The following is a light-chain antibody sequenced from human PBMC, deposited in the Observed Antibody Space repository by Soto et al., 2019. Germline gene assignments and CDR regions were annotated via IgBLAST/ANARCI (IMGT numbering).Light chain of an antibody. CDR1: QSISSSF. CDR2: GAS. V-gene: IGKV3-20*01. CDR3: QHYGNSPPEYT. Sequence: EIVLTQSPGTLSLSPGERATLSCRASQSISSSFLAWYQQRPGQAPRLLIFGASYRATGIPDRFSGSGSGTGFTLTISRLEPEDFAVYYCQHYGNSPPEYTFGPGTNVDSK. J-gene: IGKJ3*01.